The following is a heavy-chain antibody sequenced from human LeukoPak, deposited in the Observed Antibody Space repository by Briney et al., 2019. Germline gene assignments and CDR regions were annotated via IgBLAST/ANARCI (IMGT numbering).Heavy chain of an antibody. V-gene: IGHV3-30*04. CDR2: VSYDGSNK. CDR1: GFTFSNYA. D-gene: IGHD2-15*01. Sequence: PGGSLRLSCVASGLASGFTFSNYAMHRVRQAPGKGLEWVAIVSYDGSNKYYADSVKGRFTISRDNSKNTLYLQMNSLRAEDTAVYYCAKDHPRSVRTPSIVFWGQGTLVTVSS. J-gene: IGHJ4*02. CDR3: AKDHPRSVRTPSIVF.